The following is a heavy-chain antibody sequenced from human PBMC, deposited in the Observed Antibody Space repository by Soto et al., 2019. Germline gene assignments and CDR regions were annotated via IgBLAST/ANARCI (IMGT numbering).Heavy chain of an antibody. V-gene: IGHV1-3*01. CDR1: GYTFTSYA. Sequence: ASVKVSCKASGYTFTSYAMHWVRQAPGQRLEWMGWINAGNGNTKYSQKFQGRVTITRDTSASTAYMELSSLRSEDTAVYYCAGDIGSVGRRYYYDSSGPHHAFDIWGQGTMVTVSS. D-gene: IGHD3-22*01. CDR2: INAGNGNT. CDR3: AGDIGSVGRRYYYDSSGPHHAFDI. J-gene: IGHJ3*02.